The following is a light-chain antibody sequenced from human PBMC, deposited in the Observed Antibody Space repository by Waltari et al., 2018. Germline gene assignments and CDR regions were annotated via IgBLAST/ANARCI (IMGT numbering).Light chain of an antibody. CDR3: QQVNSYPFT. CDR2: AGS. CDR1: QGISSY. Sequence: TCRASQGISSYLAWYQQKPGKAPKLLIYAGSTLLNGVPSRFSGGGFGTDFTLTISSLQPEDFATYYCQQVNSYPFTFGPGTTVDTK. V-gene: IGKV1-9*01. J-gene: IGKJ3*01.